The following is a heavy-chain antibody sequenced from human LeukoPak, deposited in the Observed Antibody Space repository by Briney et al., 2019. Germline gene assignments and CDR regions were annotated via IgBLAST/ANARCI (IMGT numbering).Heavy chain of an antibody. CDR1: GGSFSGYY. CDR3: ARQMDYYDSSGFPTTKED. CDR2: INHSGST. D-gene: IGHD3-22*01. V-gene: IGHV4-34*01. Sequence: PSETLSLTCAVYGGSFSGYYWSWIRQPPGKGLEWIGEINHSGSTNYNPSLKSRVTISVDTSKNQFSLKLSSVTAADTAVYYCARQMDYYDSSGFPTTKEDWGQGTLVTVSS. J-gene: IGHJ4*02.